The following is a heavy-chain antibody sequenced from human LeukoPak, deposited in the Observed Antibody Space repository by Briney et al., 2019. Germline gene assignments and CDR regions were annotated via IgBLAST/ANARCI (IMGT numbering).Heavy chain of an antibody. CDR1: GASIRSYY. V-gene: IGHV4-59*01. J-gene: IGHJ6*03. CDR3: ASGGLWPYYSNLNYYYMDV. CDR2: LYYSGST. Sequence: SETLSLTCSVFGASIRSYYWSWIRQPPGKGLEWIGCLYYSGSTSYNPSLKSRVTISVDTSKNQFSLKLTSVTAADTAVYYCASGGLWPYYSNLNYYYMDVWGKGTTVTVSS. D-gene: IGHD4-11*01.